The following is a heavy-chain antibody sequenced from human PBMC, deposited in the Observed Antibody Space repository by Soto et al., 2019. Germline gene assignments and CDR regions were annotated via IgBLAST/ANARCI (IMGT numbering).Heavy chain of an antibody. V-gene: IGHV3-23*01. J-gene: IGHJ4*02. Sequence: GSLRLSCAASGFTFSSYVMSWVRQAPEKGLEWVSTIGPGGGSTYYTDSVKGRFTISRDNSKNTLYLQMNSLRAEDTAVYYCARSLPSAGIDYWGQGTLVTVSS. CDR3: ARSLPSAGIDY. CDR1: GFTFSSYV. CDR2: IGPGGGST. D-gene: IGHD6-13*01.